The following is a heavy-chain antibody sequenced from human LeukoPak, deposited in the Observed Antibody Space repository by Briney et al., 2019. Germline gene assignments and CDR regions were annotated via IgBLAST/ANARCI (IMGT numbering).Heavy chain of an antibody. CDR2: ITDSGSTI. D-gene: IGHD3-9*01. V-gene: IGHV3-11*01. J-gene: IGHJ6*02. Sequence: GGSLRLSCAASGFTFSDYNMNWVRQAPGKGLEWVSYITDSGSTIHYADSVKGRFTISRDNAKNSLYLQMNSLRAEDTAVYYCARSIGLTGGGVDVWGQGTSVTVSS. CDR1: GFTFSDYN. CDR3: ARSIGLTGGGVDV.